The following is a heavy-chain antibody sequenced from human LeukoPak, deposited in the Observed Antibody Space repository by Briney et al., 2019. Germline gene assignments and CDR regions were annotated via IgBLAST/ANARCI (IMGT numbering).Heavy chain of an antibody. D-gene: IGHD6-19*01. CDR3: ARDSAVATYYGVDV. V-gene: IGHV3-7*01. CDR1: GSTFRAYW. Sequence: GGSLRLSCAASGSTFRAYWMSWVRQAPGKGLEWVANIQSDGSEKNYVDSVQGRFTISRDNAKTSLYLQMNSLRADDTAVYYCARDSAVATYYGVDVWGQGITVTVSS. CDR2: IQSDGSEK. J-gene: IGHJ6*02.